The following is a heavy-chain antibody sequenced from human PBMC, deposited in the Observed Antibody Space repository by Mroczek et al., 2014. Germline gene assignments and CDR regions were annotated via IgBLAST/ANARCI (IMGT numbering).Heavy chain of an antibody. J-gene: IGHJ4*02. Sequence: VQLVESGPGLVKPSETLSLTCTVSGGSISSSSYYWGWIRQPPGKGLEWIGSIYYSGSTYYNPSLKSRVTISVDTSKNQFSLKLSSVTAADTAVYYCARHRPGATPFDYWGQGTLVTVSS. V-gene: IGHV4-39*01. CDR2: IYYSGST. CDR3: ARHRPGATPFDY. D-gene: IGHD2-15*01. CDR1: GGSISSSSYY.